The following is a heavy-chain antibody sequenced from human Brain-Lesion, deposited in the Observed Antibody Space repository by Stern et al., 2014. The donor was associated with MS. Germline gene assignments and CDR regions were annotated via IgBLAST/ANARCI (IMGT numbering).Heavy chain of an antibody. CDR3: AHSSAVHHYKGMDV. V-gene: IGHV2-5*02. J-gene: IGHJ6*02. CDR2: IFWDDDK. Sequence: QITLKESGPTLVKSTQTLTLTCTLSGVSLSTYGVSVGWIRQPPGKALEXLGIIFWDDDKRYSPSLKSRLTITKDTSKNQVVLTMTNMGPLDTGTYFCAHSSAVHHYKGMDVWGQGTTVTVSS. D-gene: IGHD3-10*01. CDR1: GVSLSTYGVS.